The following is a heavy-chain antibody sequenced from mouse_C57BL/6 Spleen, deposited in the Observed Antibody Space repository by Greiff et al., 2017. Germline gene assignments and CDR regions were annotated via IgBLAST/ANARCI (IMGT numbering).Heavy chain of an antibody. CDR3: ARVRGGSSPPY. D-gene: IGHD1-1*01. CDR2: IDPSDSYT. V-gene: IGHV1-50*01. J-gene: IGHJ3*01. CDR1: GYTFTSYW. Sequence: QVQLQQPGAELVKPGASVKLSCKASGYTFTSYWMQWVKQRPGQGLEWIGEIDPSDSYTNYTQKFQGKATWTVDTSSSTAYMQLSSLTSEDSAVYYCARVRGGSSPPYWGQGTLVTVSA.